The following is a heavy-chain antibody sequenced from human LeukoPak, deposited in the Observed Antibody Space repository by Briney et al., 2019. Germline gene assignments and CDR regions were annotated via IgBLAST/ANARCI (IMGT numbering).Heavy chain of an antibody. CDR3: ARRDGYNTFYFEY. Sequence: PGGSLRLSCAASGFTFNIYWMSWVRQAPGKGLEWVANINQDGSDKYYVDSAKGRFTVSRDNAKNSLYLQMNSLRAEDTAVYYCARRDGYNTFYFEYWGQGTLVTVSS. CDR2: INQDGSDK. V-gene: IGHV3-7*01. J-gene: IGHJ4*02. CDR1: GFTFNIYW. D-gene: IGHD5-24*01.